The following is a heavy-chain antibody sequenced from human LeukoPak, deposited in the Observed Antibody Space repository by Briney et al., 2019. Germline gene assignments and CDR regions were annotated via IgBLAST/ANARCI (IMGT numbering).Heavy chain of an antibody. V-gene: IGHV3-30*02. CDR1: DFTCSNFG. D-gene: IGHD6-19*01. CDR3: ARTAVAGTLRWFDL. Sequence: PGGSLRLSCVASDFTCSNFGMHWVRQAPGKGLEWLSFIRYDGSNNYHADSVKGRFSISRDNSKNTLHLQMNTLRPDDTAVYYCARTAVAGTLRWFDLWGQGTLVIVSS. J-gene: IGHJ5*02. CDR2: IRYDGSNN.